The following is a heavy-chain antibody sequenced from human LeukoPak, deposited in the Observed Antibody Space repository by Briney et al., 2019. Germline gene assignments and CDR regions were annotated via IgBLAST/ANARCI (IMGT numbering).Heavy chain of an antibody. CDR2: IRESSGDT. Sequence: PGGSLRLSRAASGFTVINYAMNWVRQAPGKGLEWVSTIRESSGDTYYEDSVKGRFTIYRDISRNTVYLQMNNLRVEDTAVYFCAKRPISGDDKSFDYWGQGLLVTVSS. CDR1: GFTVINYA. V-gene: IGHV3-23*01. D-gene: IGHD2-21*01. J-gene: IGHJ4*02. CDR3: AKRPISGDDKSFDY.